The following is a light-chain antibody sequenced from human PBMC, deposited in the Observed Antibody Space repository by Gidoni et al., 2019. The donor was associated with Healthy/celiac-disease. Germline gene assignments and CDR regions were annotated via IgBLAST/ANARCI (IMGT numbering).Light chain of an antibody. CDR2: EVR. V-gene: IGLV2-14*01. Sequence: QSALTQPTTVSGSPGQSITISCTGTSSDVGGYNYVPWYQQHPGKAPKLMIYEVRNRPSGVSKRFSGSKSGNTASLTISGLQAEDEADYYCSSYTSSSTLAVFGTGTKVTVL. J-gene: IGLJ1*01. CDR1: SSDVGGYNY. CDR3: SSYTSSSTLAV.